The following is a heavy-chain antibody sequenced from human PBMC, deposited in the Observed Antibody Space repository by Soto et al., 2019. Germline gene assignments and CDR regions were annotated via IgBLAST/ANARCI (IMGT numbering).Heavy chain of an antibody. CDR2: IYYSGST. J-gene: IGHJ4*02. V-gene: IGHV4-61*01. D-gene: IGHD3-3*01. CDR3: ARGLPIFGVVTSPYYFNY. Sequence: ASETLSLTRTVSGGSVGSGSKYWSWIRQPPGKGLEWIGFIYYSGSTNYNPSLKSRVTISADTSKNQFSLKLRSVTAADTAVYYCARGLPIFGVVTSPYYFNYWGQGTLVTVSS. CDR1: GGSVGSGSKY.